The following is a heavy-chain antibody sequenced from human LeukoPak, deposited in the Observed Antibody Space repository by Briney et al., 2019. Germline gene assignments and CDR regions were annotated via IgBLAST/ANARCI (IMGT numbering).Heavy chain of an antibody. CDR1: GGSFSGYY. J-gene: IGHJ4*02. D-gene: IGHD2-2*01. CDR3: AKMDCSSISCYFDY. Sequence: SETLSLTCAVYGGSFSGYYWSWLRQPPGKGLEWIGEINHSGSTNYNPSLKSRVTISVDTSKNQISLKLSSVTAADTAVYYCAKMDCSSISCYFDYWGQGTLVTVSS. V-gene: IGHV4-34*01. CDR2: INHSGST.